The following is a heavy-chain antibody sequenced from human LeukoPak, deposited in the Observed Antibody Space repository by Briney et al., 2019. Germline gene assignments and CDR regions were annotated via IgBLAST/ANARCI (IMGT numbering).Heavy chain of an antibody. CDR3: AGGNYDIVTGYNDAFDI. CDR2: FYYSGRT. J-gene: IGHJ3*02. V-gene: IGHV4-59*01. D-gene: IGHD3-9*01. Sequence: SESLSLTCTVSVGSISSYYWSWIRPPPGKGLEWIGYFYYSGRTNYNPSLQSRVTLSVDTSKNRFSLMLNSATAADMAVYYCAGGNYDIVTGYNDAFDIWGQGTMVTVSS. CDR1: VGSISSYY.